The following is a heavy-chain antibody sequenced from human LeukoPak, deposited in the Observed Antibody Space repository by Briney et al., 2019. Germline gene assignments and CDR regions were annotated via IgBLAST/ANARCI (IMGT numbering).Heavy chain of an antibody. CDR2: INPSGGST. CDR1: GYTFTSYY. V-gene: IGHV1-46*01. CDR3: ARGTTDDY. J-gene: IGHJ4*02. Sequence: ASVKVCCKASGYTFTSYYIDLVRQAPGQGLEWMGVINPSGGSTRYAQKFQGRVTMTGDPSTRTVYMELSSLTSDDTAVYYCARGTTDDYWGQGTPVTVSS. D-gene: IGHD1-1*01.